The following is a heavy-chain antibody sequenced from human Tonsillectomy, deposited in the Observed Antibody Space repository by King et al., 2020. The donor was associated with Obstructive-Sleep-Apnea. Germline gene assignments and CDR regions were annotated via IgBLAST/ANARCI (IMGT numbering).Heavy chain of an antibody. CDR1: GGSFSDYY. Sequence: VQLQQWGAGLLKPSETLFLTCAVYGGSFSDYYWSWIRQPPGKGLEWIGEINHSGSTNYNPSLKSRVTISGDMSKNQFSLKLTSVTAADTAVYYCARGSGAADVNWFDPWGQGALVTVSS. V-gene: IGHV4-34*01. CDR2: INHSGST. D-gene: IGHD6-13*01. J-gene: IGHJ5*02. CDR3: ARGSGAADVNWFDP.